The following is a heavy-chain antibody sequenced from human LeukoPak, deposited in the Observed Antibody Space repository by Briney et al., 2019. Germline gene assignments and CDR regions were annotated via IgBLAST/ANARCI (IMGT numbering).Heavy chain of an antibody. Sequence: PSETLSLTCTVSGGSISSGGYYWSWIRQHPGKGLEWIGYIYYSGSTYYNPSLKSRVTISVDTSKNQFSLKLSSVTAADTAVYYCARGFHVSSSSWYLYWTEEKSYYYYGMDVWGQGTTVTVSS. CDR3: ARGFHVSSSSWYLYWTEEKSYYYYGMDV. CDR2: IYYSGST. V-gene: IGHV4-31*03. J-gene: IGHJ6*02. D-gene: IGHD6-13*01. CDR1: GGSISSGGYY.